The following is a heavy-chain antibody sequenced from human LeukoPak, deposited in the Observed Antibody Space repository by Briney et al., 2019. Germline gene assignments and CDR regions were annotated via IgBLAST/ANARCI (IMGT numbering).Heavy chain of an antibody. CDR2: ISYSGST. J-gene: IGHJ4*02. D-gene: IGHD4-17*01. CDR1: GGSISSYY. V-gene: IGHV4-59*08. CDR3: ARRPLRGPFDY. Sequence: SETLSLTCTVSGGSISSYYWSWIRQPPGKGLEWIGYISYSGSTNYNPSLKSRVAISVDTPKNQLSLKLSSVTASDTAVYYCARRPLRGPFDYWGQGTLVTVSS.